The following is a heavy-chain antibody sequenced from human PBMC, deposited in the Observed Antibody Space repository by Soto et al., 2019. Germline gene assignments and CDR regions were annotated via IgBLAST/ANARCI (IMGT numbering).Heavy chain of an antibody. J-gene: IGHJ4*02. D-gene: IGHD3-3*01. Sequence: GGSLRLSCAASGFTFSTYAIHWVRQAPGKGLEWVGRIKSKTDGGTTDYAAPVKGRFTISRDDSKNTLYLQMNSLKTEDTAVYYCTTDVPDITIFGVVINIAAYWGQGTLVTVSS. V-gene: IGHV3-15*07. CDR3: TTDVPDITIFGVVINIAAY. CDR1: GFTFSTYA. CDR2: IKSKTDGGTT.